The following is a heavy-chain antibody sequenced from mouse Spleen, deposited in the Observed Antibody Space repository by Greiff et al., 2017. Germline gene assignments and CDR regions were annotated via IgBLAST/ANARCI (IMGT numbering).Heavy chain of an antibody. D-gene: IGHD3-2*02. V-gene: IGHV1-22*01. Sequence: EVQLQQSGPELVKPGASVKMSCKASGYTFTDYNMHWVKQSHGKSLEWIGYINPNNGGTSYNQKFKGKATLTVNKSSSTAYMELRSLTSEDSAVYYCARQLRLPYYFDYWGQGTTLTVSS. J-gene: IGHJ2*01. CDR3: ARQLRLPYYFDY. CDR2: INPNNGGT. CDR1: GYTFTDYN.